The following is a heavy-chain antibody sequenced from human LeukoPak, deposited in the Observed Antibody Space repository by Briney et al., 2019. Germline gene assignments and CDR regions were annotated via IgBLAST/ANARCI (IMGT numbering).Heavy chain of an antibody. J-gene: IGHJ3*02. CDR2: ISGSGGST. V-gene: IGHV3-23*01. CDR1: GFTFSSYA. Sequence: GGSLRLSCAASGFTFSSYAMSWVRQAPGKGLEWVSAISGSGGSTYYADSVKGRFTISRDNSKNTPYLQMNSLRAEDTAVYYCAKDIVVVPAAKDAFDIWGQGTTVTVSS. CDR3: AKDIVVVPAAKDAFDI. D-gene: IGHD2-2*01.